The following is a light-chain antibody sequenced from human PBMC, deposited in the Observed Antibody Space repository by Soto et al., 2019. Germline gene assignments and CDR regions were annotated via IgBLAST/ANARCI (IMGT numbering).Light chain of an antibody. J-gene: IGLJ2*01. V-gene: IGLV2-11*01. CDR2: DVS. CDR3: CSYAGTYSYVI. CDR1: SSDVGAYSY. Sequence: QSALTQPRSVSGSPEQSVTISCTGTSSDVGAYSYVSWFQHHPGKVPKLMIYDVSERPSGVPDRFSGSKSGNTASLTISGLQAEDEADYYCCSYAGTYSYVIFGGGTKLTVL.